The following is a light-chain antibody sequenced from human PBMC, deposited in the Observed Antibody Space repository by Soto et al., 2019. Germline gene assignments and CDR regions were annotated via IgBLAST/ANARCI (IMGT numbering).Light chain of an antibody. V-gene: IGLV2-8*01. CDR3: SSYAGSNIVV. CDR2: GVS. Sequence: QSALTQPPSASGSPGQSVTISCTGTNSDIGGYDYISWYQQHPDKAPKLMIYGVSKRPSGVPDRFSGSKSGNTASLTVSGLQAEDEADYYCSSYAGSNIVVFGGGTKLTVL. CDR1: NSDIGGYDY. J-gene: IGLJ2*01.